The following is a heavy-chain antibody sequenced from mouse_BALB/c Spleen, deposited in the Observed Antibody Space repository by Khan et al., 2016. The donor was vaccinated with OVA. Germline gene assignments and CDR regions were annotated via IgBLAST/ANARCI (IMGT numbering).Heavy chain of an antibody. D-gene: IGHD6-1*01. CDR1: GYTFTSYW. V-gene: IGHV1-76*01. CDR2: IYPGTDNT. CDR3: AREEPLYYFDN. Sequence: QVQLKQSGAELVRPGASVKLSCKTSGYTFTSYWIHWVKQSSGQGLEWIARIYPGTDNTYYNGTIKTKATLTADKSSSAAYMQLSSLKSEDSAVYFCAREEPLYYFDNWGQGTTLTVSS. J-gene: IGHJ2*01.